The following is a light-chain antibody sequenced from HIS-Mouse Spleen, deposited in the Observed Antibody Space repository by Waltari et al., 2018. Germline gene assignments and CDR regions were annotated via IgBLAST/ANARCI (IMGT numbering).Light chain of an antibody. CDR2: EGS. Sequence: QSALTQPASVSGSPGQSITISCTGTSSDVGSYNLVSWYQQHPGKAPKHMIYEGSKRPSGDSNRFSGSKYGNTASLKISGLQAEDEADYYCCSYAGSSTWVFGGGTELTVL. J-gene: IGLJ3*02. V-gene: IGLV2-23*01. CDR3: CSYAGSSTWV. CDR1: SSDVGSYNL.